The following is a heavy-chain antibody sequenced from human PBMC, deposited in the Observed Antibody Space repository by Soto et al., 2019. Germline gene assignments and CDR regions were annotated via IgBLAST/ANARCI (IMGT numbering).Heavy chain of an antibody. Sequence: ASVKVSCKASGYTFTNYFIHWLRQAHGQGIEWMGIINPSGGSTSYAHKFQGRVTMTRDTTTNTVYMELSXLRSGDTAGYDWTRASFTQPANKFYHMDVGSKGGRVNVCS. D-gene: IGHD2-2*01. V-gene: IGHV1-46*01. CDR1: GYTFTNYF. CDR2: INPSGGST. J-gene: IGHJ6*04. CDR3: TRASFTQPANKFYHMDV.